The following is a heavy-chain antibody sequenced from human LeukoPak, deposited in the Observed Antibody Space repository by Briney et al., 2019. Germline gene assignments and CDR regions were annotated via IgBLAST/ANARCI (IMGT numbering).Heavy chain of an antibody. V-gene: IGHV1-2*02. Sequence: ASVKVSCKASGYTFTGHYMHWVRQAPGQGLEWMGWINPNSGGTKYAQKFQGRVTLTRDTSISTAYMELSRLRCDDTAVYYCARPYDFWSGPPFDPWGQGTLVTVSS. CDR1: GYTFTGHY. D-gene: IGHD3-3*01. CDR3: ARPYDFWSGPPFDP. CDR2: INPNSGGT. J-gene: IGHJ5*02.